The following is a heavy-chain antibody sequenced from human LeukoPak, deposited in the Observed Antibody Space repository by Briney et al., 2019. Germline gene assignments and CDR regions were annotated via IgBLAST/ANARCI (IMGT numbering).Heavy chain of an antibody. J-gene: IGHJ6*03. Sequence: PETLSLTCTVSGGSIINNYWAWIRQPAGNGLEWIGRVHSGGTTNYSPSFSSRVTMSVNASKNQVSLILSSVTAADTAVYFCARDNGAGYSRGYEHYFYYMDVWGKGTTVTVSS. V-gene: IGHV4-4*07. CDR1: GGSIINNY. D-gene: IGHD6-25*01. CDR2: VHSGGTT. CDR3: ARDNGAGYSRGYEHYFYYMDV.